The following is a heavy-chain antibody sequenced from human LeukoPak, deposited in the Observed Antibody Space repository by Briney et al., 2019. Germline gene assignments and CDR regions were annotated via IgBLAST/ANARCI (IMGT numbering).Heavy chain of an antibody. Sequence: WGSLRLSCAGSGFTFTIYDMHWVRQAPGKGLEWVAVISNDENNKDCGNSVKGRFTIARDNSKNTLFLQMNSLRVEDTAVYYCVLGHYGGLFDNWGQGALVIVSS. CDR1: GFTFTIYD. D-gene: IGHD4-23*01. J-gene: IGHJ4*02. CDR3: VLGHYGGLFDN. V-gene: IGHV3-30-3*01. CDR2: ISNDENNK.